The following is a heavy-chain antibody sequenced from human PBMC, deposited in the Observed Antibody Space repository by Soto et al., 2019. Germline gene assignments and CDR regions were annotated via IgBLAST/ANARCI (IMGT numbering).Heavy chain of an antibody. CDR3: ARDIVVVPAAIWFDP. CDR1: GYTFTGYY. Sequence: ASGKVSCKASGYTFTGYYMHWVRQAPGQGLEWMGWINPNSGGTNYAQKFQGRVTMTRDTSISTAYMELSRLRSDDTAVYYCARDIVVVPAAIWFDPWGQGTLVTVS. D-gene: IGHD2-2*01. J-gene: IGHJ5*02. CDR2: INPNSGGT. V-gene: IGHV1-2*02.